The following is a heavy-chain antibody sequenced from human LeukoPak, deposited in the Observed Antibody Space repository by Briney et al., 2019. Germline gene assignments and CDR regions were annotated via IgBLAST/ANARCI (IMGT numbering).Heavy chain of an antibody. D-gene: IGHD2-15*01. CDR3: ARGVYCSGGSCHTVFDY. CDR2: IYTSGST. CDR1: GGSISSYY. Sequence: SETLSLTCTVSGGSISSYYWSWIRQPAGKGLEWIGRIYTSGSTNYNPSLKSRVTISVDTSKNQFSLKLSSVTAADTAVYYCARGVYCSGGSCHTVFDYWGQGTLVTVSS. J-gene: IGHJ4*02. V-gene: IGHV4-4*07.